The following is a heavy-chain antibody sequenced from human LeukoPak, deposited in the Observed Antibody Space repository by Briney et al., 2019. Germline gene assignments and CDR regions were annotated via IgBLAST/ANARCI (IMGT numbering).Heavy chain of an antibody. J-gene: IGHJ4*02. D-gene: IGHD2-21*01. CDR3: ARLPEGVVVEVDY. CDR2: IYYSGST. Sequence: SETLSLTCTVSGGSISSSSYYWGWIRQPPGKGLEWIGYIYYSGSTNYNPSLKSRVTISVDTSKNQFSLKLSSVTAADTAVYYCARLPEGVVVEVDYWGQGTLVTVSS. CDR1: GGSISSSSYY. V-gene: IGHV4-61*05.